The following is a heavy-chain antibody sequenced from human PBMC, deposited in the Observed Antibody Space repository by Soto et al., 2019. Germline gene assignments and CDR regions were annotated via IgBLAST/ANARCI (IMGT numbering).Heavy chain of an antibody. D-gene: IGHD2-2*01. J-gene: IGHJ6*02. CDR1: GYTFTSYG. Sequence: ASVKVSCKASGYTFTSYGISWVRQAPGQGLEWMGWISAYNGNTNYAQKLQGRVTMTKDTSKSTAYLELRSLRSDHTPVYKCARYAGRAIRPSLYYYGRDVWGQGTTVSVSS. CDR2: ISAYNGNT. CDR3: ARYAGRAIRPSLYYYGRDV. V-gene: IGHV1-18*04.